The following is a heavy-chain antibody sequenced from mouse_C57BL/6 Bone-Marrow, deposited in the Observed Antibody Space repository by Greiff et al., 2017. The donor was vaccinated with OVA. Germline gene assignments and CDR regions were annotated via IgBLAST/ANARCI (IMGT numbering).Heavy chain of an antibody. CDR3: AREGLQAMDY. CDR1: GYTFTSYW. Sequence: QVQLQQPGAELAMPGASVKLSCKASGYTFTSYWMHWVKQRPGQGLEWIGEIDPSDRYTNYNQKFKGKSTLSVDKSSSTAYMQLSSLTAEDYAVYYCAREGLQAMDYWGQGTSVTVSS. J-gene: IGHJ4*01. V-gene: IGHV1-69*01. CDR2: IDPSDRYT. D-gene: IGHD3-3*01.